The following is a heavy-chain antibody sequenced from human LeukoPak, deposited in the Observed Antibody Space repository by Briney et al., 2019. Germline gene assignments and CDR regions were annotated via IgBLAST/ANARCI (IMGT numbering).Heavy chain of an antibody. V-gene: IGHV1-46*01. D-gene: IGHD4-17*01. CDR3: ARFSLGDYDFDY. J-gene: IGHJ4*02. CDR1: GYTFTSYY. Sequence: ASVKVSCKASGYTFTSYYMHWLRQAPGQGLEWMGIINPSGGSTSYAQKFQGRVTMTRDTSTSTVYMELSSLRSEDTAVYYCARFSLGDYDFDYWGQGTLVTVSS. CDR2: INPSGGST.